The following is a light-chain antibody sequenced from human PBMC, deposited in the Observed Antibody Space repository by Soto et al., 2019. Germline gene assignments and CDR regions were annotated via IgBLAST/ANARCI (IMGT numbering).Light chain of an antibody. V-gene: IGLV3-21*02. CDR3: QVWDSSSDHVV. Sequence: SYELTQPPSVSVAPGQTAKFTCGGNNIGSKSVHWYQQKPGQAPVLVVYDDSDRPSGIPERFSGSKSGSMATLTISGVEAGDEADYYCQVWDSSSDHVVFGGGTKVTVL. CDR2: DDS. CDR1: NIGSKS. J-gene: IGLJ2*01.